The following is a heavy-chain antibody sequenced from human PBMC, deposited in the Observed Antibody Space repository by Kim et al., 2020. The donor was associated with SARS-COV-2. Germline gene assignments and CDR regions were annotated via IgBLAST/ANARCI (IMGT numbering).Heavy chain of an antibody. CDR1: GGSISSGDYY. D-gene: IGHD3-10*01. Sequence: SETLSLTCSVSGGSISSGDYYWTWIRQPPGKGPEWIGYIQYSGSTYYNPSLQSRTTISVDTSKNEFSLSLRSVTATDTAVYYCARISRFGGLHFYRWGQGSLVTVS. V-gene: IGHV4-30-4*01. CDR2: IQYSGST. CDR3: ARISRFGGLHFYR. J-gene: IGHJ4*02.